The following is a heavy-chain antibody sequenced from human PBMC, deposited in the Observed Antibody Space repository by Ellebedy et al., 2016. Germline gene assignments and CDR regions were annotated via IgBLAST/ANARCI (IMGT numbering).Heavy chain of an antibody. CDR2: ISAGGETT. V-gene: IGHV3-23*01. Sequence: GGSLRLXXAASGIGFSDFFMGWVRRAPGKGLEWVATISAGGETTYLADSVRGRFTVSRGNSKYILYLHMNNLRADDTAVYYCRPGHYANLWGHGTLVTVSS. CDR3: RPGHYANL. D-gene: IGHD4-17*01. CDR1: GIGFSDFF. J-gene: IGHJ5*02.